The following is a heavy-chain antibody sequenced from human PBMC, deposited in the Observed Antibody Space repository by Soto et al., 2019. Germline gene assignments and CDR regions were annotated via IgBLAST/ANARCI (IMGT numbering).Heavy chain of an antibody. V-gene: IGHV3-7*01. CDR2: IKQDGSEK. D-gene: IGHD1-1*01. J-gene: IGHJ4*02. CDR3: ARTPWNYVEY. Sequence: EVQLVESGGGLVQPGGSLRLSCAASGFTFSNYLMTWIRQAPGKGLEWVANIKQDGSEKYYVDSVKARFTISRDNAKNSLYLQMNSLRAEDTAVYYCARTPWNYVEYWGQGTLVTVSS. CDR1: GFTFSNYL.